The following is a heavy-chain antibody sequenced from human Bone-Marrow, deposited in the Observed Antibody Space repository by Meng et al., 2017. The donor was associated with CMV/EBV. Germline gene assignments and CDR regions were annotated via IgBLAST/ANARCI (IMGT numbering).Heavy chain of an antibody. CDR1: GFTFSTYW. CDR3: TRDQGYNYGSDAFDI. D-gene: IGHD5-18*01. V-gene: IGHV3-74*03. CDR2: TNSDGSSR. Sequence: GESLKISCAASGFTFSTYWMHWVRQVPGKGLVWVSRTNSDGSSRTYADSVKGRFTISRDNVKNTLYLQMSSLRAYDTAIYYCTRDQGYNYGSDAFDIWGQGTMVTFSS. J-gene: IGHJ3*02.